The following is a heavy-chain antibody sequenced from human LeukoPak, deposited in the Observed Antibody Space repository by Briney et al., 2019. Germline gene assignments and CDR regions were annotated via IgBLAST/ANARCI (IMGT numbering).Heavy chain of an antibody. CDR2: INPNDGDT. Sequence: ASVKVSCKASGYTFTDYYMHWVRQAPGQGFEWMGWINPNDGDTNYAQQFQGRVTMTRDTSISTAHMEVSRLRSDDTAVYYCARANFLYCSSTTCLFDYWGQGTLVTVSS. J-gene: IGHJ4*02. CDR1: GYTFTDYY. V-gene: IGHV1-2*02. D-gene: IGHD2-2*01. CDR3: ARANFLYCSSTTCLFDY.